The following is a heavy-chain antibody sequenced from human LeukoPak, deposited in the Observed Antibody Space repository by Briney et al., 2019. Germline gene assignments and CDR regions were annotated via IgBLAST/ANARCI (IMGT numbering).Heavy chain of an antibody. J-gene: IGHJ4*02. D-gene: IGHD3-3*01. CDR3: ARERRYYDFWSGYDY. V-gene: IGHV4-38-2*02. CDR1: GYSISSGYY. CDR2: IYHSGST. Sequence: ASETLSLTCTVSGYSISSGYYWGWIRQPPGKGLEWIGSIYHSGSTYYNPSLKSRVTISVDTSKNQFSLKLSSVTAADTAVYYCARERRYYDFWSGYDYWGQGTLVTVSS.